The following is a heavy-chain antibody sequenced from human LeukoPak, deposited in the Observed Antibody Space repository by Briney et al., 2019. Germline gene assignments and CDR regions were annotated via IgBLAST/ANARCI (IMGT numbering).Heavy chain of an antibody. Sequence: GASVKVSCKASGYTFTSYGISWVRQAPGQGLEWMGWISAYNGHTNYAQKFQDRVTMTTDTSTGTAYMEIRSLRSDDTAVYYCARRRFISGTSSSYFDLWGQGTLVTVSS. J-gene: IGHJ5*02. D-gene: IGHD1-7*01. CDR1: GYTFTSYG. V-gene: IGHV1-18*01. CDR2: ISAYNGHT. CDR3: ARRRFISGTSSSYFDL.